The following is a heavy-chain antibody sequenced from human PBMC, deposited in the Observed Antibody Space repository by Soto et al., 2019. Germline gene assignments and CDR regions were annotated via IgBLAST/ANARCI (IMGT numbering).Heavy chain of an antibody. J-gene: IGHJ4*02. CDR3: ANGSGSWYPDSFDY. CDR2: IIPYYDTR. CDR1: EGTFNSYA. Sequence: QAQVVQSGAEVRKPGASVKLSCKASEGTFNSYAIAWVRQAPGQGLEWMGGIIPYYDTRNYAQKFKDRVTITADDTTDTAYRAVYSQLSGDTAVYFCANGSGSWYPDSFDYWAQGTLVTVSS. D-gene: IGHD6-13*01. V-gene: IGHV1-69*01.